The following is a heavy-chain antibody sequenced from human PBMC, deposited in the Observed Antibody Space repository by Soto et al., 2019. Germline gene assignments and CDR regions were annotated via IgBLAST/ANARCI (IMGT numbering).Heavy chain of an antibody. J-gene: IGHJ6*02. D-gene: IGHD5-12*01. CDR3: ARQISFYSGYDYYYGMDV. Sequence: PSQTLSLTCAISGDSVSSNSAAWNWIRQSPSRVLEWLGRTYYRSKWYNDYAVSVKSRITINPDTSKNQFSLQLNSVTPEDTAVYYCARQISFYSGYDYYYGMDVWGQGTTVTVSS. CDR2: TYYRSKWYN. CDR1: GDSVSSNSAA. V-gene: IGHV6-1*01.